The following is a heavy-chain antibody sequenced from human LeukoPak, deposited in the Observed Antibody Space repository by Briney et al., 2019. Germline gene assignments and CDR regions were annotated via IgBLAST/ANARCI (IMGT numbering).Heavy chain of an antibody. J-gene: IGHJ4*02. Sequence: GGSLRLSCAASGFTFSSYAMYWVRQAPGKGLEWVAVISYDGSNKYYADSVKGRFTISRDNSKNTLYLQMNSLRAEDTAVYYCARAQSGSYYQYWGQGTLVTVSS. D-gene: IGHD1-26*01. CDR1: GFTFSSYA. CDR3: ARAQSGSYYQY. V-gene: IGHV3-30-3*01. CDR2: ISYDGSNK.